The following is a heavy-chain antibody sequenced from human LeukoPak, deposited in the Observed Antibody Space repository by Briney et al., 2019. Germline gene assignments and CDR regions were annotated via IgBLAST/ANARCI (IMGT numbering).Heavy chain of an antibody. J-gene: IGHJ4*02. CDR3: VRHPSARFDY. Sequence: GGSLRLSCAASGFIFSTYWMTWVRQAPGKGLEWVANIKQDGSVKYCVDSVKGRFTISRDNAKNSLYLQMTSLRAEDTAVYYCVRHPSARFDYWGQGTLVTVSS. V-gene: IGHV3-7*04. CDR1: GFIFSTYW. D-gene: IGHD1-26*01. CDR2: IKQDGSVK.